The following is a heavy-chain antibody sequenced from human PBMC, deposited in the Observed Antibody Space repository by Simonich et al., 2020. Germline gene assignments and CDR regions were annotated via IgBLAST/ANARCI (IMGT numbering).Heavy chain of an antibody. D-gene: IGHD2-2*01. CDR3: ARDPVVPAAIRNAFDI. CDR2: INPNSGGT. CDR1: GYTFTGYY. Sequence: QVQLVQSGAEVKKPGASVKVSCKASGYTFTGYYMHWVRQAPGQGLEWVGWINPNSGGTNYAQKFKGRGTMTRDTSISTAYMELSRLRSDDTAVYYCARDPVVPAAIRNAFDIWGQGTMVTVSS. V-gene: IGHV1-2*02. J-gene: IGHJ3*02.